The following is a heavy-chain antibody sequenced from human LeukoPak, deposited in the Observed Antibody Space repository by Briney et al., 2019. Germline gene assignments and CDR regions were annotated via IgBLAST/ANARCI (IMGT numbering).Heavy chain of an antibody. CDR2: IGAYNGNT. CDR3: ARDRFEYSSSAGSVSGY. J-gene: IGHJ4*02. V-gene: IGHV1-18*01. Sequence: ASVKASCKASGYTFTSYGISWVRQAPGQGLEWMGWIGAYNGNTNYAQKLQGRVTMTTDTSTSTAYMELRSLRSDDTAVYYCARDRFEYSSSAGSVSGYWGQGTLVTVSS. D-gene: IGHD6-6*01. CDR1: GYTFTSYG.